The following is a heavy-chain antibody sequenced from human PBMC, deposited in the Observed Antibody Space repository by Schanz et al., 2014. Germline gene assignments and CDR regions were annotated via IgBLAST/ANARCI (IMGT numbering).Heavy chain of an antibody. Sequence: EVQLVESGGGLVKPGGSLRLSCGVSGFTASSHSMNWVRQAPGKGLVWVARINSVGSNTDYADSVTGRFTISRDNAKNTLYLQMNTLRAEDTAVYYCARKMKLGVYGGKGHDSLDIWGQGTMVTVSS. CDR3: ARKMKLGVYGGKGHDSLDI. CDR1: GFTASSHS. CDR2: INSVGSNT. J-gene: IGHJ3*02. V-gene: IGHV3-74*02. D-gene: IGHD4-17*01.